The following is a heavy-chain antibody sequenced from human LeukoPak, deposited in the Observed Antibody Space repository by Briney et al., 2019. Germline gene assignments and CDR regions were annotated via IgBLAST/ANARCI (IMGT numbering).Heavy chain of an antibody. CDR1: GYTLTSYD. CDR3: ARGGSLGTGYYYGMDV. CDR2: INPNSGNT. V-gene: IGHV1-8*01. J-gene: IGHJ6*02. D-gene: IGHD3/OR15-3a*01. Sequence: ASVKVSCKASGYTLTSYDINWVRQATGQGLEWMGWINPNSGNTGYAQKFQGRVTMTRNTSISTAYMELSSLRSEDTAVYYCARGGSLGTGYYYGMDVWGQGTTVTVSS.